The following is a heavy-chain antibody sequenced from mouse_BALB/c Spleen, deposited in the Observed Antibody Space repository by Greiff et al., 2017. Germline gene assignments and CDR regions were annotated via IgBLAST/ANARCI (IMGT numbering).Heavy chain of an antibody. V-gene: IGHV5-9-4*01. J-gene: IGHJ4*01. CDR1: GFTFSSYA. CDR3: ARRGRGAMDY. CDR2: ISSGGSYT. Sequence: DVMLVESGGGLVKPGGSLKLSCAASGFTFSSYAMSWVRQSPEKRLEWVAEISSGGSYTYYPDTVTGRFTISRDNAKNTLYLEMSSLRSEDTAMYYCARRGRGAMDYWGQGTSVTVSS.